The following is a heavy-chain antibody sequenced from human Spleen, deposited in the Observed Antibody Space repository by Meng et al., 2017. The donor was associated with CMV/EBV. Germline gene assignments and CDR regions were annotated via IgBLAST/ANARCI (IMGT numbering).Heavy chain of an antibody. D-gene: IGHD6-13*01. Sequence: ASVKVSCKASGYTFTGYRIHWVRQAPGQGLEWMGWINPNSGATDYAQRFQGRVTMTRDTSSSTAYMEVTGLRSDDTAIYYCARRYITAAFYGMDVWGPGTTVTVSS. V-gene: IGHV1-2*02. CDR3: ARRYITAAFYGMDV. CDR1: GYTFTGYR. J-gene: IGHJ6*02. CDR2: INPNSGAT.